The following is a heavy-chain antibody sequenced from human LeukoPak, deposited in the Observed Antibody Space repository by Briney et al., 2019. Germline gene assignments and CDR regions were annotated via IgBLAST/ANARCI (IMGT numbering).Heavy chain of an antibody. CDR2: ISSSGSTI. J-gene: IGHJ4*02. CDR1: GFTFSDYY. Sequence: GGSLRLSCAASGFTFSDYYMSWIRQAPGKGLEWVSYISSSGSTIYYADSVKGRFTISRDNAKNSLYLQMNSLRAEDTAVYYYAKGSLPYYGSGSYYDYWGQGTLVTVSS. CDR3: AKGSLPYYGSGSYYDY. D-gene: IGHD3-10*01. V-gene: IGHV3-11*04.